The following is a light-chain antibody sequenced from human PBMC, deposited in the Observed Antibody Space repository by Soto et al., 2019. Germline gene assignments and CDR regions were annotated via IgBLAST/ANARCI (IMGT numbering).Light chain of an antibody. CDR2: DAS. J-gene: IGKJ1*01. CDR1: QSISGW. Sequence: DIQMTQSPSTLSAFVGDRVTITCRASQSISGWLAWYQQKPGRAPNLLIYDASILESGVPSRFSGSGSGTEFILSISSLLHDDFATYCCQQYSNYSVGTFGQGTNVESK. CDR3: QQYSNYSVGT. V-gene: IGKV1-5*01.